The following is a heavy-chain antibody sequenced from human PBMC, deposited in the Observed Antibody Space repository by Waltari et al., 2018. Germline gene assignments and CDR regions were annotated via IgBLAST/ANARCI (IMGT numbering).Heavy chain of an antibody. Sequence: QVQLVQSGAEVKKPGASVKVSCKASGYTFTSYDINWVRQATGQGLEWMGWMNPNSGNKGYAQEFQGRVTMTRNTSISTAYMGLSSLRSEDTAVYYCAKNEGPLLENWYLDSWGQGTLVTVSS. CDR2: MNPNSGNK. CDR1: GYTFTSYD. D-gene: IGHD1-1*01. J-gene: IGHJ4*02. V-gene: IGHV1-8*01. CDR3: AKNEGPLLENWYLDS.